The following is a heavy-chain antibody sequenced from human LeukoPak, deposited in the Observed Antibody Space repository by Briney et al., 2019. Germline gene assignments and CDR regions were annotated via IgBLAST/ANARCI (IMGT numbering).Heavy chain of an antibody. CDR1: GYSFTSYW. CDR3: ARHSRYDFWSGYYGGVDY. CDR2: IYPGDSDT. Sequence: GESLKISCKGSGYSFTSYWIGWVRQMPGKGLEWMGIIYPGDSDTRYSPSFQGQVTISADKSISTAYLQWSSLKASDTAMYYCARHSRYDFWSGYYGGVDYWGQGTLATVSS. J-gene: IGHJ4*02. D-gene: IGHD3-3*01. V-gene: IGHV5-51*01.